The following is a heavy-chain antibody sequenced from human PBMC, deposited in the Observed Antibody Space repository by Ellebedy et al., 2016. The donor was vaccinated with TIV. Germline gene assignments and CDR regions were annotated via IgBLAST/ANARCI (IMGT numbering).Heavy chain of an antibody. Sequence: ASAKVSCKASGYTFTSYGISWVRQAPGQGLEWMGWISAYNGNTNYAQKLQGRVTMTTDTSTSTAYMELRSLRSDDTAVYYCARDPTMAEYFDYWGQGTLVTVSS. V-gene: IGHV1-18*01. CDR1: GYTFTSYG. CDR2: ISAYNGNT. J-gene: IGHJ4*02. CDR3: ARDPTMAEYFDY. D-gene: IGHD3-10*01.